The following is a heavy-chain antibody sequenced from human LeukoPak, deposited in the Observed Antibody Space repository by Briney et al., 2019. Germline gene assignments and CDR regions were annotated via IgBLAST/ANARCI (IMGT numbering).Heavy chain of an antibody. CDR1: GFSFNSYW. D-gene: IGHD6-19*01. CDR3: GRFGYVAGIDL. J-gene: IGHJ4*02. CDR2: IDPAGTDT. V-gene: IGHV3-7*01. Sequence: GGSLRLSCAASGFSFNSYWMTWVRQAPGRGLEWVANIDPAGTDTYYVDPVKGRFIISRDNARNLVYLQMNTLRAEDTAVYSCGRFGYVAGIDLWGQGTLVTVSS.